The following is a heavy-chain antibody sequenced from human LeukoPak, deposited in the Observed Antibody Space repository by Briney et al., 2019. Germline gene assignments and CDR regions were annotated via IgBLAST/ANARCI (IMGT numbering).Heavy chain of an antibody. V-gene: IGHV3-23*01. D-gene: IGHD3-9*01. CDR3: ANAAFYDILTGLDY. J-gene: IGHJ4*02. CDR1: GFTFSRYA. Sequence: GGSLRLSCAASGFTFSRYAMSWVRQAPGKGLEWVSAISGSWGSTYYADSVKGRFTFSRDDSKNTLYLQMNSLRAEDTAVYYCANAAFYDILTGLDYWGQGTLVTVSS. CDR2: ISGSWGST.